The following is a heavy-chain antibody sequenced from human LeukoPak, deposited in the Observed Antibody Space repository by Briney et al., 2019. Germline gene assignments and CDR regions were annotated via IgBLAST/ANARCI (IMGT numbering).Heavy chain of an antibody. Sequence: ASVKVSCKASGYSFTVYYIHWVRQAPGQGLEWLGCINPNSGGTNYAQKFQGRVTMTRDTSIRTAYLHLSGLSSDDTAVYFCARGVVGATSWFDPWGQGTLVTVSS. V-gene: IGHV1-2*02. D-gene: IGHD1-26*01. J-gene: IGHJ5*02. CDR2: INPNSGGT. CDR1: GYSFTVYY. CDR3: ARGVVGATSWFDP.